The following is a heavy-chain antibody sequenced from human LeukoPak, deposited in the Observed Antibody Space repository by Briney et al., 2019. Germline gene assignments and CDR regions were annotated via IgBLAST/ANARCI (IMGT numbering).Heavy chain of an antibody. J-gene: IGHJ4*02. D-gene: IGHD3-10*01. V-gene: IGHV3-48*03. CDR3: ARDPYYGSGSYDY. Sequence: GGSLRLSCAASGFTFSSYEMNWVRQAPGKGLEWVSYISSSGSTIYYADSVKGRFTISRDNAKNSLYLQMNSLRAEDTAVYYCARDPYYGSGSYDYWGRGTLVTVSS. CDR1: GFTFSSYE. CDR2: ISSSGSTI.